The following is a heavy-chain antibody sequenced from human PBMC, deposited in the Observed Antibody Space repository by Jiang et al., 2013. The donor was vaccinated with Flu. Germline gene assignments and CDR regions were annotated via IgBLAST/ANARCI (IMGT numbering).Heavy chain of an antibody. Sequence: SGSGLVKPSQTLSLTCTVSGGSLSSGDYYWSWIRQPPGKGLEWIGYIYYSGSTYYNPSLKSRVTISVDTSKNQFSLKLSSVTAADTAVYYCARDVGYYVLDYWGQGTLVTVSS. J-gene: IGHJ4*02. D-gene: IGHD1-26*01. CDR1: GGSLSSGDYY. V-gene: IGHV4-30-4*08. CDR2: IYYSGST. CDR3: ARDVGYYVLDY.